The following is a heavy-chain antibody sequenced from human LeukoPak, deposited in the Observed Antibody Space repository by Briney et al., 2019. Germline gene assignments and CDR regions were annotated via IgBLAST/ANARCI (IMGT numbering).Heavy chain of an antibody. CDR2: IYYSGST. J-gene: IGHJ4*02. CDR1: GGSISSGDYY. CDR3: ASNYGSGSYHYFDY. Sequence: SETLSLTCTVSGGSISSGDYYWSWIRQPPGKGLDWIGYIYYSGSTYYNPSLKSRVTMSVDTSKNQFSLKMSSVTAADTAVYYCASNYGSGSYHYFDYWGQGTLVTVSS. V-gene: IGHV4-30-4*01. D-gene: IGHD3-10*01.